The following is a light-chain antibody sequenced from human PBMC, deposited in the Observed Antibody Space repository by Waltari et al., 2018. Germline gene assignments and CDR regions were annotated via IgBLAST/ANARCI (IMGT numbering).Light chain of an antibody. J-gene: IGLJ2*01. CDR1: SSDVGGYNY. Sequence: QSALTQPASVSGSPGQSITISCTGTSSDVGGYNYVSWYQQHPGKAPKLMIYDVSNPPSGVSNRFSGSKSGNTASMTLSGLQAEDEADYYCSSYISSSTLELFGGGTSLTVL. CDR2: DVS. V-gene: IGLV2-14*03. CDR3: SSYISSSTLEL.